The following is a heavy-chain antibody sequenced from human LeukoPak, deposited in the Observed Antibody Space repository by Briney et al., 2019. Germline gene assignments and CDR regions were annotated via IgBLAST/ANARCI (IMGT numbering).Heavy chain of an antibody. Sequence: PGGSLRLSCAASGFTFSSYAVSWVRQAPGVGLEWVSTISGRGGSTFYADSVKGRFTISRDNSKNTLYLQMTSLRAEDTAVYYCARVAYGDYYLDYWGQGTLVTVSS. CDR3: ARVAYGDYYLDY. J-gene: IGHJ4*02. V-gene: IGHV3-23*01. D-gene: IGHD4-17*01. CDR2: ISGRGGST. CDR1: GFTFSSYA.